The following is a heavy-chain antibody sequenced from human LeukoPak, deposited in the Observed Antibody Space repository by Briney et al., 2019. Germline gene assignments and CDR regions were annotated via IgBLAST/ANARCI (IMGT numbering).Heavy chain of an antibody. CDR3: AREGSRNFDI. CDR1: RFTFSSYS. V-gene: IGHV3-21*06. Sequence: PGGSLRLSCAASRFTFSSYSMNWVRQAPGKGLEWVSSISTTSSYIYYADSVKGRFAISRDNAKNSLYLQMNSLRAEDTAVYYCAREGSRNFDIWGQGTMVTVSS. D-gene: IGHD3-10*01. CDR2: ISTTSSYI. J-gene: IGHJ3*02.